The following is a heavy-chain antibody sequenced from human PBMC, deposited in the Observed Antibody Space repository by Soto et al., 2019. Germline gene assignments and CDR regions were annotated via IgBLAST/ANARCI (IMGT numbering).Heavy chain of an antibody. CDR1: GYTFTSYG. V-gene: IGHV1-18*01. Sequence: QVHLVQSGAEVKKPGASVKVSCKGSGYTFTSYGITWVRQAPGQGLEWMGWISAHNGNTDYAQKLQGRVTVTRDTSTSTAYMGQRSQRSDGTAVYYCARGRYGDYWGQGALVTVSS. D-gene: IGHD1-1*01. CDR2: ISAHNGNT. CDR3: ARGRYGDY. J-gene: IGHJ4*02.